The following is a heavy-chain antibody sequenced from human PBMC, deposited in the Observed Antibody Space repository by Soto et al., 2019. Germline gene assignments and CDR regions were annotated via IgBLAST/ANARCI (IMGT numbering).Heavy chain of an antibody. CDR3: ARDRCTVRVGVSTTYWFDP. CDR1: GFTFSSYA. CDR2: ISYDGSNK. V-gene: IGHV3-30-3*01. D-gene: IGHD3-22*01. J-gene: IGHJ5*02. Sequence: GSLRLSCAASGFTFSSYAMHWVRQAPGKGLEWVAVISYDGSNKYYADSVKGRFTISRDNSTNTLYLQMNSLRAEDTAVYDGARDRCTVRVGVSTTYWFDPWGRGSMVTVSS.